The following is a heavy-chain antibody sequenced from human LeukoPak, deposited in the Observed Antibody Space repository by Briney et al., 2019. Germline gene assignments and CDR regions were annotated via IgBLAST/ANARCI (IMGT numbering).Heavy chain of an antibody. CDR2: IKQDGSEK. CDR1: GFTFSSYW. Sequence: GESLRLSCAASGFTFSSYWMSWVRQAPGKGLEWVANIKQDGSEKYYVDSVKGRFTISRDNAKNSLYLQMNSLRAEDTAVYYCASLDSSGYYYPNYWGQGTLVTVSS. CDR3: ASLDSSGYYYPNY. V-gene: IGHV3-7*03. D-gene: IGHD3-22*01. J-gene: IGHJ4*02.